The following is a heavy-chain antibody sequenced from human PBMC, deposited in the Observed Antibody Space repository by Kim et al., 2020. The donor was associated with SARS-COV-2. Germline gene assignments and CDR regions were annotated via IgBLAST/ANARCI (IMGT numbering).Heavy chain of an antibody. CDR1: GGSFSGYY. CDR2: INHSGST. J-gene: IGHJ5*02. V-gene: IGHV4-34*01. D-gene: IGHD3-9*01. CDR3: AGALRGPVLRYFDWLSTPPGS. Sequence: SETLSLTCAVYGGSFSGYYWSWIRQPPGKGLEWIGEINHSGSTNYNPSLKSRVTISVDTSKNQFSLKLSSVTAADTAVYYCAGALRGPVLRYFDWLSTPPGSWGQGTLVTVSS.